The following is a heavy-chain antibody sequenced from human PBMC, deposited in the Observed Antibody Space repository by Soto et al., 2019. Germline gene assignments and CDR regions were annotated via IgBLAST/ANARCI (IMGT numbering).Heavy chain of an antibody. CDR2: IYYSGST. Sequence: SETLSLTCTVSGGSISSGGYYWSWIRQHPGKGLEWIGYIYYSGSTYYNPSLKSRVTISVDTSKNQFSLKLSSVTAADTAVYYCARGRYDILTGYRPKVSGPYYFDYWGQGTLVTVSS. J-gene: IGHJ4*02. V-gene: IGHV4-31*03. CDR1: GGSISSGGYY. CDR3: ARGRYDILTGYRPKVSGPYYFDY. D-gene: IGHD3-9*01.